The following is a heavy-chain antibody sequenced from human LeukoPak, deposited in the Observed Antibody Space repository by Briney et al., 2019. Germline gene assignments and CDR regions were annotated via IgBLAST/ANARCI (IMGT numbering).Heavy chain of an antibody. CDR1: GFSFHIHG. CDR2: VGPTGVNT. Sequence: GGSLRLSCIASGFSFHIHGMNWVRQAPGKGLEWVSGVGPTGVNTYYAGSVKGRFTISRDNAKNSRFLQMNSLRAEDTAVYYCARVLRYCSGGNCYSGGLGYMDVWGKGTTVTISS. CDR3: ARVLRYCSGGNCYSGGLGYMDV. D-gene: IGHD2-15*01. J-gene: IGHJ6*03. V-gene: IGHV3-21*04.